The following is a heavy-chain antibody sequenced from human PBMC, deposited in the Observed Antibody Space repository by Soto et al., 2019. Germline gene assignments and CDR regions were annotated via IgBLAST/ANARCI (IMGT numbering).Heavy chain of an antibody. D-gene: IGHD4-17*01. J-gene: IGHJ3*02. Sequence: QVQLVESGGGVVQPGRSLRLSCAASGFTFSSYGMHWVRQAPGKGLEWVAVIWYDGSNKYYADSVKGRFTISRDNSKNTLYLQMNSLRAEDTAVYYCARDPLATGGDYGDAFDIWGQGTMVTVSS. CDR2: IWYDGSNK. V-gene: IGHV3-33*01. CDR1: GFTFSSYG. CDR3: ARDPLATGGDYGDAFDI.